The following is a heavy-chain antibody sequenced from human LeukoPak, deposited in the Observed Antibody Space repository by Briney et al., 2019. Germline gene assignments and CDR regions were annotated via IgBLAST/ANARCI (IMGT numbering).Heavy chain of an antibody. CDR2: IRYDGSNK. CDR3: AKPPPLGDWSTFFDY. CDR1: GLTFSSYG. V-gene: IGHV3-30*02. Sequence: GGSLRLSCAASGLTFSSYGMHWVRQAPGKGLEWVAFIRYDGSNKYYADSVKGRFTISRDNSKNTLYLQMNSLRAEDTAVYYCAKPPPLGDWSTFFDYWGQGTLVTVSS. J-gene: IGHJ4*02. D-gene: IGHD2-21*02.